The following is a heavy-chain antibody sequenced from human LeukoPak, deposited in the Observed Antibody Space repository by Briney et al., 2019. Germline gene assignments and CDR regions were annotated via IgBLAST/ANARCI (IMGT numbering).Heavy chain of an antibody. CDR1: GFTFSNAW. CDR3: AKEDRGNIIAAAGSGAFDI. J-gene: IGHJ3*02. D-gene: IGHD6-13*01. CDR2: ISGSGGST. Sequence: GGSLRLSCAASGFTFSNAWMSWVRQAPGKGLEWVSAISGSGGSTYYADSVKGRFTISRDNSKNTLYLQMNSLRAEDTAVYYCAKEDRGNIIAAAGSGAFDIWGQGTMVTVSS. V-gene: IGHV3-23*01.